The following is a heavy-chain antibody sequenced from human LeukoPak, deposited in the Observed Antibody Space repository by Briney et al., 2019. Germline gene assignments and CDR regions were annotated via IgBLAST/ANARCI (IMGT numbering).Heavy chain of an antibody. V-gene: IGHV3-21*01. CDR1: GLTFSSYS. CDR3: GRNTGWSYYFDY. D-gene: IGHD2-15*01. Sequence: PGGSLRLSCAASGLTFSSYSMNWVRQAPGKGLEWVSSISSSSSYIYYADSVKGRFTISRDNAKNSLYLQMNSLRAEDTAVYYCGRNTGWSYYFDYWGQGTLVTVSS. CDR2: ISSSSSYI. J-gene: IGHJ4*02.